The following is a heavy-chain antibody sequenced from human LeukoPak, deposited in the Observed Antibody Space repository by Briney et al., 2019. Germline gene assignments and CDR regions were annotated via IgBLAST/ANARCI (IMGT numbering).Heavy chain of an antibody. CDR1: GGALSSYY. J-gene: IGHJ4*02. V-gene: IGHV4-59*01. D-gene: IGHD5-24*01. CDR3: ASGKATITPFYY. CDR2: ICYSGRT. Sequence: SETLCLTCTVSGGALSSYYWSWIRQPPGQGLEWIGYICYSGRTNSTTSIKSRVTMSVDTSTNQISLTLSSVTPSASDVHYCASGKATITPFYYWCQGTLVIVAS.